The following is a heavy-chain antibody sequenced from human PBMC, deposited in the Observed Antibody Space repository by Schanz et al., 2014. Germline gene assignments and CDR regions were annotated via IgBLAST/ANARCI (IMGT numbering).Heavy chain of an antibody. J-gene: IGHJ4*02. CDR1: GFTFRRYW. D-gene: IGHD2-2*01. CDR2: MSYDGSIK. Sequence: VQLVESGGGLVQPGGSLRLSCGGSGFTFRRYWMSWVRQAPGKGLEWVAAMSYDGSIKYYGDSVKGRFTISRDNSKNTLYLHMNTLRSKDTAVYYCAKDSTRIDIVLVPTAFDYWGQGTLVTVSS. CDR3: AKDSTRIDIVLVPTAFDY. V-gene: IGHV3-30*18.